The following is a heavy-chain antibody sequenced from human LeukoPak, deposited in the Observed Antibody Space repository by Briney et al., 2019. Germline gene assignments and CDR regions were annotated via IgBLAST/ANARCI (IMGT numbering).Heavy chain of an antibody. V-gene: IGHV1-24*01. CDR2: FDPEEAKM. D-gene: IGHD3-3*01. CDR3: TTRSGDFWSGFVN. J-gene: IGHJ4*02. Sequence: GASVTVSCKVSGNSLSELSIQWVRQAPGKGLECLGGFDPEEAKMVCAQNFQGRVTMTEDTSTQTAYMELSGLTSDDTAVYYCTTRSGDFWSGFVNWGQGTLVTVSS. CDR1: GNSLSELS.